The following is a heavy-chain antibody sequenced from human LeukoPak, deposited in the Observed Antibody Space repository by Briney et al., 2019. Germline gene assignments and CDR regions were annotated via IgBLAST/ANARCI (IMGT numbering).Heavy chain of an antibody. CDR3: AKDTFNAFDI. CDR2: ISHAGSNK. Sequence: GGSLRLSCAASGFTFSSYGMHWVRQAPGKGLEWVAVISHAGSNKYYADSVKGRFTISRDNSKNTLYLQMNSLRAEDTAVYYCAKDTFNAFDIWGQGTMVTVSS. CDR1: GFTFSSYG. J-gene: IGHJ3*02. V-gene: IGHV3-30*18.